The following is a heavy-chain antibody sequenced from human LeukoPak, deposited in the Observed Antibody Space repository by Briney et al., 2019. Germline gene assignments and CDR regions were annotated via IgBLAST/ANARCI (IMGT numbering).Heavy chain of an antibody. CDR1: GSTFSSYA. CDR2: ISYDGSNK. J-gene: IGHJ4*02. D-gene: IGHD6-13*01. Sequence: GGSLRLSCAASGSTFSSYAMHWVRQAPGKGLEWVAVISYDGSNKYYADSVKGRFTISRDNSKNTLSLQMNSLRAEDTAVYYCPILSTAGTPLDYWGQGTLVTVSS. CDR3: PILSTAGTPLDY. V-gene: IGHV3-30*01.